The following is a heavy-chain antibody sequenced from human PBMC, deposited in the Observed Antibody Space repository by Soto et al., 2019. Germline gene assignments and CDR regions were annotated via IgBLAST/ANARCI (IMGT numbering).Heavy chain of an antibody. CDR2: INPSGGST. Sequence: SCKASGYTFTSYYMHWVRQAPGQGLEWMGIINPSGGSTSYAQKFQGRVTMTRDTSTSTVYMELSSLRSEDTAVYYCARAGRPLGIVVVVAATLGAEYFQHWGQGTLVTVSS. CDR1: GYTFTSYY. V-gene: IGHV1-46*03. CDR3: ARAGRPLGIVVVVAATLGAEYFQH. J-gene: IGHJ1*01. D-gene: IGHD2-15*01.